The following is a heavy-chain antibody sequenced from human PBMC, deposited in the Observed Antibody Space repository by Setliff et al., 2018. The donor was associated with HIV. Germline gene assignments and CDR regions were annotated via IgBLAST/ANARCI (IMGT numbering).Heavy chain of an antibody. Sequence: GASVKVSCKASGGTFSSYSINWVRQAPGQGLEWMGGIIPIYGTPIYAQKFQGRVTITADESTSTAYMELSSLRSEDTAVYYCARGDYGSGGTKGFDYWGQGTLVTVSS. J-gene: IGHJ4*02. V-gene: IGHV1-69*13. D-gene: IGHD3-10*01. CDR1: GGTFSSYS. CDR3: ARGDYGSGGTKGFDY. CDR2: IIPIYGTP.